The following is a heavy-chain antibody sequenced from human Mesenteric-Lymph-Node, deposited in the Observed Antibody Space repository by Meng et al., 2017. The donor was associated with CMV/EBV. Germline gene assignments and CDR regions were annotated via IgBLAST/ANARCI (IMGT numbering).Heavy chain of an antibody. J-gene: IGHJ4*02. CDR3: AKEHTGGGDY. V-gene: IGHV3-69-1*01. D-gene: IGHD1-14*01. Sequence: GESLKISCAASGFTFDDYGMSWVRQAPGKGLEWVSDISSGTIIYYADSVKGRFTISRDNARNSLYLQMNSLRAEDTAVYYCAKEHTGGGDYWGQGTLVTVSS. CDR1: GFTFDDYG. CDR2: ISSGTII.